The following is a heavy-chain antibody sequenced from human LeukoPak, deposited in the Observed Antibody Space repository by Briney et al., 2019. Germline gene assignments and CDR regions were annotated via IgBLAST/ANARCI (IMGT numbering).Heavy chain of an antibody. J-gene: IGHJ4*02. Sequence: SETLSLTCTVSGGSISSSSYYWGWIRQPPGKGLEWIGSIYYSESTYYNPSLKSRVTISVDTSKNQFSLKLSSVTAADTAVYYCARIYSGGTHYDSSGYPRDYWGQGTLVTVSS. D-gene: IGHD3-22*01. CDR2: IYYSEST. CDR3: ARIYSGGTHYDSSGYPRDY. CDR1: GGSISSSSYY. V-gene: IGHV4-39*01.